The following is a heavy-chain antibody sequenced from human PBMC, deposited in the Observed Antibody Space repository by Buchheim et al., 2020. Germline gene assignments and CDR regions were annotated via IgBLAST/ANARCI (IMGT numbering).Heavy chain of an antibody. D-gene: IGHD2-15*01. V-gene: IGHV3-30*18. J-gene: IGHJ4*02. CDR2: ISYDGSNK. CDR3: AKGGSTDHIVVVVAALDY. CDR1: GFTFSSYG. Sequence: QVQLVESGGGVVQPGRSLRLSCAASGFTFSSYGMHWVRQAPGKGLEWVAVISYDGSNKYYADSVKGRFTISRDNSKNTLYLQMNSLRAEDTAVYYCAKGGSTDHIVVVVAALDYWGQGTL.